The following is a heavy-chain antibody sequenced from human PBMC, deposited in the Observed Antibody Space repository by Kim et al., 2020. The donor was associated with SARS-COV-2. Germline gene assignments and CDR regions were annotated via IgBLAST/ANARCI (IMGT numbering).Heavy chain of an antibody. Sequence: GGSLRLSCAASGFTFSSYVMHWFRQAPGKGLQWVAVIWYDGSNKYYADSVKGRFTISRDNSKNTLYLQMHSLRAEDTAVYYCARDRNPYGDYPYYFNYWGQGTLVTVSS. CDR2: IWYDGSNK. CDR3: ARDRNPYGDYPYYFNY. CDR1: GFTFSSYV. D-gene: IGHD4-17*01. J-gene: IGHJ4*02. V-gene: IGHV3-33*01.